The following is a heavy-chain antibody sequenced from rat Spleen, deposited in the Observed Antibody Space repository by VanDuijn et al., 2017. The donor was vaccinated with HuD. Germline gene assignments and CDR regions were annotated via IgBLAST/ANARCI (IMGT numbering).Heavy chain of an antibody. CDR2: ITNTGGSY. V-gene: IGHV5-31*01. CDR1: GFTFSRYW. J-gene: IGHJ2*01. CDR3: TRLNLYYGPFDY. D-gene: IGHD1-6*01. Sequence: EVQLVETGGGLVQPGRSLKLSCVASGFTFSRYWMYWVRQAPGKGLEWVASITNTGGSYYYPDSVKGRFTSSRDNAKSTLYLQRNSMRSEDTATYYCTRLNLYYGPFDYWSQGVMVTVSS.